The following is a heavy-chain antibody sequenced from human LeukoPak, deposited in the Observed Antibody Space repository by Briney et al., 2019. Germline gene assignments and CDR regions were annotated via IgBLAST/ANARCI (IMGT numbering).Heavy chain of an antibody. Sequence: SVKGRFTISRDNAKNSLDLHMNSLRAEDTAVFYCAREAGTGERWYFDLWARGTLVTVSS. J-gene: IGHJ2*01. CDR3: AREAGTGERWYFDL. D-gene: IGHD7-27*01. V-gene: IGHV3-21*01.